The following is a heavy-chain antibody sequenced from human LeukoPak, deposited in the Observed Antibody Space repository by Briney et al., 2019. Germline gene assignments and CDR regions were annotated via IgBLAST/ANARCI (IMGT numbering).Heavy chain of an antibody. Sequence: ETLSLTCAVYGGSFSGYYWSWIRQPPGKGLEWVSSISSSSSYIYYADSVKGRFTISRDNAKNSLYLQMNSLRAEDTAVYYCARDLDGDYVMGYWGQGTLVTVSS. CDR1: GGSFSGYY. CDR2: ISSSSSYI. J-gene: IGHJ4*02. D-gene: IGHD4-17*01. CDR3: ARDLDGDYVMGY. V-gene: IGHV3-21*01.